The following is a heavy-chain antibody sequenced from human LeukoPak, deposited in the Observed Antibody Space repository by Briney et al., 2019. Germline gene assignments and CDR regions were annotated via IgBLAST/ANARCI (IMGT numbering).Heavy chain of an antibody. CDR1: GGSISSYY. V-gene: IGHV4-4*07. CDR2: IYTSGST. CDR3: ARDSPITMIVVAVDAFDI. D-gene: IGHD3-22*01. J-gene: IGHJ3*02. Sequence: PSETLSLTCTVSGGSISSYYWSWIRQPAGKGLEWIGRIYTSGSTNYNPSLKSRVTMSVDTSKNQFSLKLSSETAADTAVYYCARDSPITMIVVAVDAFDIWGQGTMVTVSS.